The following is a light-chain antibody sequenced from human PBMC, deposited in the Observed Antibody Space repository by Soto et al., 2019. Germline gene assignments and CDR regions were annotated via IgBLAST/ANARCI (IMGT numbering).Light chain of an antibody. CDR1: RSNIGSNA. CDR2: NDN. V-gene: IGLV1-44*01. J-gene: IGLJ3*02. CDR3: AAWDDSLNARGV. Sequence: QSVLTQPPSASGTPGQRVTISCSGSRSNIGSNAVSWYQQLPGTAPKLLIYNDNQRPSGVPDRFSSSKSGTSASLAISGLQSEDDADYYCAAWDDSLNARGVFGGGTKLTVL.